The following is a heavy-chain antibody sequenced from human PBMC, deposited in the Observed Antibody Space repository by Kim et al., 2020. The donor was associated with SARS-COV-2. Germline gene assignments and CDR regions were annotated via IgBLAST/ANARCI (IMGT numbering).Heavy chain of an antibody. J-gene: IGHJ4*02. Sequence: SQKFQGRVTITRDTSAGTAFMELNSLRSEDTDVYYCARRPLLGDLWTCDYWGQGTLVTVSS. CDR3: ARRPLLGDLWTCDY. D-gene: IGHD3-16*01. V-gene: IGHV1-3*01.